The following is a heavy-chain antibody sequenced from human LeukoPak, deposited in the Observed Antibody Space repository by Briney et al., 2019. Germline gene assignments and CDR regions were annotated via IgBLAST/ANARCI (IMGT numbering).Heavy chain of an antibody. CDR3: ARDYYGDYYFDY. Sequence: GGSLRLSCAASGLTFSSYAMSWVRQAPGKGLEWVSSISTGSNYIYYADSVKGRFTISRDNAKNSLYLQMNSLRAEDTAVYYCARDYYGDYYFDYWGQGTLVTVSS. J-gene: IGHJ4*02. V-gene: IGHV3-21*01. D-gene: IGHD4-17*01. CDR2: ISTGSNYI. CDR1: GLTFSSYA.